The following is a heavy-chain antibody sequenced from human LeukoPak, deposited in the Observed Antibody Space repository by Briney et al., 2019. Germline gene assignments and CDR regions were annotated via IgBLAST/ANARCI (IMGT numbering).Heavy chain of an antibody. D-gene: IGHD2-2*02. Sequence: PGGSLRLSCAASGFTFSSYSMNWVRQAPGKGLEWVSYISSSSSTIYYADSVKGRFTISRDNAKNSLYLQMNSLRAEDTAVYYCATSLGYCSSTSCYRAFDIWGQGTMVTVSS. CDR2: ISSSSSTI. V-gene: IGHV3-48*01. CDR1: GFTFSSYS. CDR3: ATSLGYCSSTSCYRAFDI. J-gene: IGHJ3*02.